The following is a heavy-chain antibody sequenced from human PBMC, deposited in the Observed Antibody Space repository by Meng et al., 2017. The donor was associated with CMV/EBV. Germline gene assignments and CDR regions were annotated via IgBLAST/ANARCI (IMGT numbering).Heavy chain of an antibody. J-gene: IGHJ4*02. CDR3: ARTRDSSGYYIDY. V-gene: IGHV4-61*01. CDR1: GDSVSSGSYY. CDR2: IYYSGST. D-gene: IGHD3-22*01. Sequence: GSLRLSCTVSGDSVSSGSYYWSWIRQPPGKGLEWIGYIYYSGSTNYNPSLKSRVTISVDTSKNQFSLKLSSVTAADTAVYYCARTRDSSGYYIDYWGQGTLVTVSS.